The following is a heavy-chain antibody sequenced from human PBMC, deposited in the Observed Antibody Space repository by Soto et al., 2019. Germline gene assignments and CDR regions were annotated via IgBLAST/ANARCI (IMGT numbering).Heavy chain of an antibody. CDR2: LSGSGGTT. V-gene: IGHV3-23*01. Sequence: EVQLLESGGGLVQPGGSLRLSCTVSGVPFSNYAMNWVRQAPGTGLEWVSSLSGSGGTTYYADSVKGRFIISRDNSKNTLYLLMNSLSAEDTALYYCAKQRADYGSGADTFYFDSWGQGALVTVSS. J-gene: IGHJ4*02. CDR1: GVPFSNYA. D-gene: IGHD3-10*01. CDR3: AKQRADYGSGADTFYFDS.